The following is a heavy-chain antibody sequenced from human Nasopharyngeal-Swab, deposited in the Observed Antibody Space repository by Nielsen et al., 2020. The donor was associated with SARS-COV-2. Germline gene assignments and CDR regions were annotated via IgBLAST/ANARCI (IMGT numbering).Heavy chain of an antibody. D-gene: IGHD6-19*01. CDR1: GFSFSDYG. J-gene: IGHJ4*02. CDR3: ASGPLGWYEWDY. CDR2: VWYNGFTK. V-gene: IGHV3-33*01. Sequence: GGSLRLSCAASGFSFSDYGMHWVRQAPGKGLEWVAVVWYNGFTKFYADSVKGRFTISKDNSKTTLDLQMNSLRAEDTAVYYYASGPLGWYEWDYWGQGALVAVSS.